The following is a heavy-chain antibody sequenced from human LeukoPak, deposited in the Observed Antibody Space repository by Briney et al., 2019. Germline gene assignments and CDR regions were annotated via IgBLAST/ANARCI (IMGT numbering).Heavy chain of an antibody. V-gene: IGHV1-3*01. CDR3: ARDRHNDILTGYLDY. D-gene: IGHD3-9*01. CDR1: GYTFTIYA. J-gene: IGHJ4*02. CDR2: INAGNGNT. Sequence: ASVKVSCKASGYTFTIYAMHWVRQAPGQRLEWMGWINAGNGNTKYSQEFQGRVTITRDTSASTAYMELSSLRSEDTAVYYCARDRHNDILTGYLDYWGQGTLVTVSS.